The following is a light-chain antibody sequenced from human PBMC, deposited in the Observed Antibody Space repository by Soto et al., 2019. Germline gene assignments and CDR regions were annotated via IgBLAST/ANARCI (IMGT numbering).Light chain of an antibody. CDR1: QSVSSSY. CDR3: HQYGNSPQT. CDR2: DAS. J-gene: IGKJ2*01. V-gene: IGKV3-20*01. Sequence: EIVLMQSPGTLSLSPGERATLSCWASQSVSSSYLAWYQQKPGQSPRLLIYDASSRATGIPDRFSGSASGTDFTLTITRLEPEDSAVYYCHQYGNSPQTFGQGTKLEI.